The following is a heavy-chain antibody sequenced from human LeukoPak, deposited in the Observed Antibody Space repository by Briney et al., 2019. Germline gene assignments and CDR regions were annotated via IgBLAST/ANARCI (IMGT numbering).Heavy chain of an antibody. Sequence: GGSLRLSCAASGFTFSSYSMNWVRQAPGKGLEWVSSSSSSSSYISYADSVKGRFTISRDNAKNSLYLQMNSLTAADTAVYYCARDKGGRLGYWGQGTLVTVSS. CDR1: GFTFSSYS. J-gene: IGHJ4*02. V-gene: IGHV3-21*04. CDR2: SSSSSSYI. CDR3: ARDKGGRLGY. D-gene: IGHD1-26*01.